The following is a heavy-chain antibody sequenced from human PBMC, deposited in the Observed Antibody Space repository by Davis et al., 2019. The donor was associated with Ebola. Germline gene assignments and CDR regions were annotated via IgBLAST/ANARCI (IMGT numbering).Heavy chain of an antibody. V-gene: IGHV3-23*01. CDR2: TSGMGGST. CDR3: ARAYFDVLTYYCGMDV. Sequence: GDSLKLSCTDSVITLSSYAMTWVRHAPGQGLEWVSATSGMGGSTYYAHSVKGRFTISRDNSKNSLYLQMNSLRADDTAVYYCARAYFDVLTYYCGMDVWGKGTPVTVST. D-gene: IGHD3-9*01. CDR1: VITLSSYA. J-gene: IGHJ6*04.